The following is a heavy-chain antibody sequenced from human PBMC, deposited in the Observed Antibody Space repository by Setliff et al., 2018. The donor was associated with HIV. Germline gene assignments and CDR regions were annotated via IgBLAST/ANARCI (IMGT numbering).Heavy chain of an antibody. D-gene: IGHD1-1*01. Sequence: ASVKVSCKTSGYMFIAYGMSWVRRAPGQGLEWMGWIGPYNDRTEYAQEFQGRVTMTTDTSTSTAYMELRSLRSDDTAVYYCARGPTGTSYYYYYMDVWGKGTTVTVSS. V-gene: IGHV1-18*01. J-gene: IGHJ6*03. CDR2: IGPYNDRT. CDR1: GYMFIAYG. CDR3: ARGPTGTSYYYYYMDV.